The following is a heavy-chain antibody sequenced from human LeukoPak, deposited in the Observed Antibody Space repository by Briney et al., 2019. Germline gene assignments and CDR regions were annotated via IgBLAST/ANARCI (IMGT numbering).Heavy chain of an antibody. J-gene: IGHJ5*02. CDR3: ARGGRGYYDNWFDP. V-gene: IGHV4-4*02. D-gene: IGHD3-3*01. CDR2: IYHSGCT. Sequence: SETLSLTCTVSGGSISSSSWWSWVRQPPGKGLEWIGEIYHSGCTNYNPSLKSRVTISVDTSKNQFSLKLSSVTAADTAVYYCARGGRGYYDNWFDPWGQGTLVTVSS. CDR1: GGSISSSSW.